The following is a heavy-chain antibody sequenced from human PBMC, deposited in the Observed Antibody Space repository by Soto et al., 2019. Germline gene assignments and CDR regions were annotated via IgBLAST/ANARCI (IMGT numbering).Heavy chain of an antibody. CDR1: GLNFGTYA. Sequence: EVQLLESGGGLVQPGGSLRLAGAASGLNFGTYAMGWVRQAPGRGLEWVSSAGSGSSRYYADSVRGRFTVSRDTSKSTLYLEMSSLRAEDTALYYCVKFRGQAYSYYHMDVWGKGTTVTVSS. CDR2: SAGSGSSR. CDR3: VKFRGQAYSYYHMDV. V-gene: IGHV3-23*01. J-gene: IGHJ6*03.